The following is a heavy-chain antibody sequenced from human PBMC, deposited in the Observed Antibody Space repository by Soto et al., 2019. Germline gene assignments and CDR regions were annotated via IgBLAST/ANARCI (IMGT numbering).Heavy chain of an antibody. CDR3: ARDLGSEQWFFDN. D-gene: IGHD6-19*01. J-gene: IGHJ4*02. Sequence: QVQLQESGPGLVKPSQTLSLTCLVSGASVSGDGSYCSWIRQHPGKGLEFIGYIHNSGSTYSNPSPENRVAMSIDTSKNQFSLRLSSVTAADSAVYCCARDLGSEQWFFDNWGQGILVTVSS. V-gene: IGHV4-31*03. CDR2: IHNSGST. CDR1: GASVSGDGSY.